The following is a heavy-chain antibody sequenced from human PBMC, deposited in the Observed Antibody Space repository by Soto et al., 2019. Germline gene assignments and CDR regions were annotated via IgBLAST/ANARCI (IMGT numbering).Heavy chain of an antibody. CDR3: ARDGGRHSGGIDY. Sequence: QVQLVQSGAEVKKPGSSVKVSCKASGGTFSSYSINWVRQAPGQGLEWMGEIIPIFGTANYAQKFQGRVNITADECTSTAYMELSSLRSEDTDVYYGARDGGRHSGGIDYWGPGTLVIGSS. V-gene: IGHV1-69*01. J-gene: IGHJ4*02. CDR2: IIPIFGTA. D-gene: IGHD1-26*01. CDR1: GGTFSSYS.